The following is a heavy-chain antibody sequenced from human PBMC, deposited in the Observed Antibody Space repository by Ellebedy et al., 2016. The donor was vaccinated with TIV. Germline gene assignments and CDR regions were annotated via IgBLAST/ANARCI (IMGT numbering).Heavy chain of an antibody. Sequence: LSLTCAASGFTFSSNWMHWVRQAPGKGLVWVSRINSDGSRSTYADSVKGRFTISRDNAKNTLYVQMNSLRAEDTAVYYCARDGIVGGPTEYYFDSWGQGTLVTVSS. CDR1: GFTFSSNW. V-gene: IGHV3-74*01. CDR3: ARDGIVGGPTEYYFDS. D-gene: IGHD1-26*01. J-gene: IGHJ4*02. CDR2: INSDGSRS.